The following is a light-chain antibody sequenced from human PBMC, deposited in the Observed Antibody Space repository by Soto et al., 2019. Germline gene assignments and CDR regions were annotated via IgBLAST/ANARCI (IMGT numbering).Light chain of an antibody. CDR2: DAS. J-gene: IGKJ5*01. V-gene: IGKV3-11*01. CDR1: QSVSGC. Sequence: EIVLTQSPGTLSLSPGERGTLSCRASQSVSGCLAWYQQKPGQAPRLLIYDASNRATGIPARFSGSGSGTDFTLTISSLEPEDFAVYYCQQRSNWPPITFGQGTRLEIK. CDR3: QQRSNWPPIT.